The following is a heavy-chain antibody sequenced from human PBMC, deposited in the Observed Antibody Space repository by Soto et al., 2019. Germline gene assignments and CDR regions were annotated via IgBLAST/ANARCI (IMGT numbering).Heavy chain of an antibody. D-gene: IGHD4-17*01. J-gene: IGHJ6*02. CDR3: ARDPSYGDYSYYGMDV. CDR2: IYYSGNT. CDR1: GASINGGGYY. Sequence: QVQLQESGPGLVKPSQTLSLTCTVSGASINGGGYYWSWIRQHPGKGLEWIGSIYYSGNTYYSPSLKSRVTISVDTSKNHFSLRLTSVTAADTAVYYCARDPSYGDYSYYGMDVWAQGTTVTVSS. V-gene: IGHV4-31*03.